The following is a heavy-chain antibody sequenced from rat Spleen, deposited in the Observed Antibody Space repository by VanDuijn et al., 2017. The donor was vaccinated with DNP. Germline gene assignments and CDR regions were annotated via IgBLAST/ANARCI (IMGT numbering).Heavy chain of an antibody. CDR3: TTGIDYFDY. J-gene: IGHJ2*01. CDR2: IWSGGST. D-gene: IGHD1-4*01. Sequence: QVQLKESGPGLVQPSQTLSLACTVSGFSLTSNSVHWVRQPPGKRLEWVGAIWSGGSTDYNSALKSRLSISRDTSKSQVFLKMNSLQTEDTAIYFCTTGIDYFDYWGQGVMVTVSS. V-gene: IGHV2-1*01. CDR1: GFSLTSNS.